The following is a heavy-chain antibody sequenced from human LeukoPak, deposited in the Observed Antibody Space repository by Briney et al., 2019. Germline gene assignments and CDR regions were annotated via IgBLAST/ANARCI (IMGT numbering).Heavy chain of an antibody. CDR2: IYSGGST. Sequence: PGGSLRLSCAASGLIVSSNYMSWVRQAPGKGLEWVSVIYSGGSTYYADSVKGRFTISRDSSKNTLFLQMNSLRAEDTAVYYCAKRDGYVWGQGTLVTVSS. CDR1: GLIVSSNY. V-gene: IGHV3-66*04. J-gene: IGHJ4*02. CDR3: AKRDGYV. D-gene: IGHD3-10*02.